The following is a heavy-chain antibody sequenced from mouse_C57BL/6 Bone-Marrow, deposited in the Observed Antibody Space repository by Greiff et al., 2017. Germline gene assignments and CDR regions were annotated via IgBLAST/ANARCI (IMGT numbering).Heavy chain of an antibody. V-gene: IGHV1-81*01. D-gene: IGHD2-4*01. CDR3: ARDDYDGVYFDY. CDR1: GYTFTSYG. CDR2: IYPRSGNT. Sequence: VQLQQSGAELARPGASVKLSCKASGYTFTSYGISWVKQRTGQGLEWIGEIYPRSGNTYYNEKFKGKATLTADKSSSTAYMGLRSLTSEDSAVCFCARDDYDGVYFDYWGQGTTLTVSS. J-gene: IGHJ2*01.